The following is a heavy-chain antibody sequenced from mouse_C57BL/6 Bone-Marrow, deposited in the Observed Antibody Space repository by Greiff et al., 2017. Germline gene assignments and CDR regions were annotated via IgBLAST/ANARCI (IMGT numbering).Heavy chain of an antibody. CDR2: IRNKANNHAT. Sequence: EVQGVESGGGLVQPGGSMKLSCAASGFTFSDAWMDWVRQSPEKGLEWVAEIRNKANNHATYYAESVKGRFTISRDDSKGSVYLQMNSLRAEDTGIYYCTRRTYYDYDEAMDYWGQGTSVTVSS. CDR3: TRRTYYDYDEAMDY. CDR1: GFTFSDAW. D-gene: IGHD2-4*01. V-gene: IGHV6-6*01. J-gene: IGHJ4*01.